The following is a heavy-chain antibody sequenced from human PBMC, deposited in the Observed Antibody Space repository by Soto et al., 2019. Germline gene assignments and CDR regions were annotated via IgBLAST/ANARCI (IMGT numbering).Heavy chain of an antibody. CDR3: VADLPDWGAYAFDY. Sequence: EVQLVESGGALIKPGGSLRLSCAASGFTFSYAWLNWVRQAPGKGLEWVGRVKSKINGGTVDYTAPVRGRFAISRDDSQNTVYLQMNSLKSDDTAVYCCVADLPDWGAYAFDYWGQGTLVTVSS. V-gene: IGHV3-15*07. CDR1: GFTFSYAW. D-gene: IGHD3-16*01. J-gene: IGHJ4*02. CDR2: VKSKINGGTV.